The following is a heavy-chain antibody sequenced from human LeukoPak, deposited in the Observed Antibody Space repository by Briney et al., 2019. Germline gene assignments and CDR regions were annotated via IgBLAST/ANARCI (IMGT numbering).Heavy chain of an antibody. CDR1: GGSISSYY. CDR3: ARVPTYYYDSSGYRYNYYYYYMDV. CDR2: IYYSGST. Sequence: PSETLSLTCTVSGGSISSYYWSWIRQPPGKGLEWIGYIYYSGSTNYNPSLKSRVTISVDTSKNQFSLKLSSVTAADTAVYYCARVPTYYYDSSGYRYNYYYYYMDVWGKGTTVTVSS. V-gene: IGHV4-59*01. D-gene: IGHD3-22*01. J-gene: IGHJ6*03.